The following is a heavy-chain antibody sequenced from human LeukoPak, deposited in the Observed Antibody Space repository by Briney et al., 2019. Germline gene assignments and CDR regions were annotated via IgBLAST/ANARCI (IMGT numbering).Heavy chain of an antibody. Sequence: SETLSLTCAVYGGSFSGHYWSWIRQPPGKGLEWIGEIDHSGSTNYNPSLKSRVTISVDTSMNQFSLKLSSVTAADTAVYYCARGRWGSNYRSLYYYYYYYMDVWGKGTTVTVSS. V-gene: IGHV4-34*01. CDR3: ARGRWGSNYRSLYYYYYYYMDV. CDR1: GGSFSGHY. J-gene: IGHJ6*03. CDR2: IDHSGST. D-gene: IGHD3-16*01.